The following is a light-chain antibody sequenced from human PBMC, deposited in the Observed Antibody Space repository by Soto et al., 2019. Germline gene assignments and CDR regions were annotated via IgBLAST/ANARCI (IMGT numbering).Light chain of an antibody. CDR3: QQYNNWPPT. J-gene: IGKJ5*01. V-gene: IGKV3D-15*01. CDR2: DAS. Sequence: IMMTQSPATLSVSPGERATLSCRASQSVNSKLAWYQQKPGQAPRLLMYDASTRATGIPARFSGSGSGTEFTLSISSLQSEDFAIYYCQQYNNWPPTFGQGTRLEIK. CDR1: QSVNSK.